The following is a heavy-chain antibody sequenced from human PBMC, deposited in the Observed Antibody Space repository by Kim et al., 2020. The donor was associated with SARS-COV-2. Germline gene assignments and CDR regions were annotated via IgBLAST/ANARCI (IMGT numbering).Heavy chain of an antibody. V-gene: IGHV1-3*01. D-gene: IGHD2-15*01. CDR2: INAGNGNT. J-gene: IGHJ4*02. CDR3: ASSEKYCSGGSCSSLAMELDY. Sequence: ASVKVSCKASGYTFTSYAMHWVRQAPGQRLEWMGWINAGNGNTKYSQKFQGRVTITRDTSASTAYMELSSLRSEDTAVYYCASSEKYCSGGSCSSLAMELDYWGQGTLVTVSS. CDR1: GYTFTSYA.